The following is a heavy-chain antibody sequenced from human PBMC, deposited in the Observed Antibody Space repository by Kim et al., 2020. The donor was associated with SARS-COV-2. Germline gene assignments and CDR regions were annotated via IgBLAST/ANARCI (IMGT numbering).Heavy chain of an antibody. CDR2: ISPNSGGA. V-gene: IGHV1-2*06. CDR1: AYTFTGNF. J-gene: IGHJ6*02. D-gene: IGHD2-8*02. Sequence: ASVKVSCKASAYTFTGNFLHWVRQAPGQGLVWMGRISPNSGGADAEGRFHGRVTLTWDTSDSTAYMELTRLSSDDTAVYFCARSADSTGYYDYGMDVWGQGTTVTVSS. CDR3: ARSADSTGYYDYGMDV.